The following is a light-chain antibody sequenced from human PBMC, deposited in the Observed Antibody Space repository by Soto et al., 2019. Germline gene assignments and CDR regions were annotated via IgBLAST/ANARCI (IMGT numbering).Light chain of an antibody. CDR1: SSDVGGYHY. CDR2: NVN. V-gene: IGLV2-11*01. CDR3: SSFVGAPVI. J-gene: IGLJ2*01. Sequence: QSALTQPRSVSGSPGQSVTIACTGTSSDVGGYHYVSWYQHHPGKAPKLMIFNVNERPSGVPARFSGSKSGNTASLTISGLQAEDEADYYCSSFVGAPVIFGGGTKLTVL.